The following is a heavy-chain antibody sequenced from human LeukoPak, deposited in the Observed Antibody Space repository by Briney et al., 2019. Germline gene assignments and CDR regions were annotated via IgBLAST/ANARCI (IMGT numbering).Heavy chain of an antibody. CDR2: IRSKANSYAT. J-gene: IGHJ4*02. CDR3: TRLSGWYSEAGDY. CDR1: GFTFSGSA. V-gene: IGHV3-73*01. Sequence: GGSLRLSCAASGFTFSGSAMHWVRQASGKGLEWVGRIRSKANSYATAYAASVKGRFTISRDDSKNTAYLQMNSLKTEDTAVYYCTRLSGWYSEAGDYWGQGVLVTVSS. D-gene: IGHD6-19*01.